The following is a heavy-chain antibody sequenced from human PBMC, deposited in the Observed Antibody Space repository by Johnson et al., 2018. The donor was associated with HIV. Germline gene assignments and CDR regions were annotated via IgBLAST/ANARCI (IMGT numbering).Heavy chain of an antibody. D-gene: IGHD3-22*01. Sequence: VQLVESGGGVVRPGGSLRLSCATSGFTFDDYGMSWVRQAPGKGLEWVSGINWNGGSTGYADSVKGRFTISRDNAKNSLYLQMNSLRAEDTALYYCARVLAGTYYFDSSGYYNAVDIWGQGTMVTVSS. CDR2: INWNGGST. CDR1: GFTFDDYG. V-gene: IGHV3-20*04. CDR3: ARVLAGTYYFDSSGYYNAVDI. J-gene: IGHJ3*02.